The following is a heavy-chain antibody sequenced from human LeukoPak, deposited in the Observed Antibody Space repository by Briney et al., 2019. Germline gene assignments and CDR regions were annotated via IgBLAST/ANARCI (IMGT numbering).Heavy chain of an antibody. CDR1: GFTFSSYG. CDR2: ISGSGGST. D-gene: IGHD3-10*01. J-gene: IGHJ5*02. Sequence: GGSLRLSCAASGFTFSSYGMSWVRQAPGKGLEWVSAISGSGGSTYYADSVKGRFTISRDNSKNTLYLQMNSLRAEDTAVYYCAKDQDYYGSGSYYPYNWFDPWGQGTLVTVSS. V-gene: IGHV3-23*01. CDR3: AKDQDYYGSGSYYPYNWFDP.